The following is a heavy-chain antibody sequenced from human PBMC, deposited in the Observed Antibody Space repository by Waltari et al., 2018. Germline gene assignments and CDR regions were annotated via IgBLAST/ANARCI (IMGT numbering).Heavy chain of an antibody. D-gene: IGHD3-10*01. CDR1: RYSLRSGSS. Sequence: GPGLGRPQGTLPLPGLSLRYSLRSGSSWGWTRQAPGQGRGCIATINQSGYTNYNPSLNSRVTISVDTSKNRFSLKLRSVTAADTAVYYCARSRDRLKAGITMGNWFDPWGQGTLVTVSS. CDR2: INQSGYT. CDR3: ARSRDRLKAGITMGNWFDP. J-gene: IGHJ5*02. V-gene: IGHV4-38-2*01.